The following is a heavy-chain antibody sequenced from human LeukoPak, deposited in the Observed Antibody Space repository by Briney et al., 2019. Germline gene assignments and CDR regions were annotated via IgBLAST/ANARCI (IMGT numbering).Heavy chain of an antibody. V-gene: IGHV1-18*01. Sequence: APVKVSCKASGYTFTSYGISWVRQAPGQGLEWMGWISAYNGNTNYAQKLQGRVTMTTDTSTSTAYMELRSLRSDDTAVYYCARVVSSGWYLGPYYYYYMDVWGKGTTVTVSS. D-gene: IGHD6-19*01. CDR1: GYTFTSYG. CDR2: ISAYNGNT. J-gene: IGHJ6*03. CDR3: ARVVSSGWYLGPYYYYYMDV.